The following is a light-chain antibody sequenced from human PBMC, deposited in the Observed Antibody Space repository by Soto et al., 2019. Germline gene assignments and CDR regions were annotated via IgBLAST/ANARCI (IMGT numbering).Light chain of an antibody. V-gene: IGLV1-40*01. CDR3: QSYDSSLSGFVV. Sequence: QSVLTQPPSVSGAPGQRVTISCTGSSSNIGAGYNVHWYQQLPGTAPKLLIYGNSNRPSGVPDRFSGSKSGPSASLAITGLHAEDEADYYCQSYDSSLSGFVVFGGGTKLTVL. CDR1: SSNIGAGYN. CDR2: GNS. J-gene: IGLJ2*01.